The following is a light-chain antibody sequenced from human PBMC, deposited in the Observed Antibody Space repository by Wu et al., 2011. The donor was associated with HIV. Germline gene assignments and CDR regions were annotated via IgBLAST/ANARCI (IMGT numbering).Light chain of an antibody. Sequence: TLSLSPGERATLSCRVSQSVGTYLAWYQHKPGQSPRLLIFDATTRATGIPARFSGSGSGTDFTLTISSLEPEDFGVYYCQQRKSWGTFGGGTKVEIK. CDR1: QSVGTY. V-gene: IGKV3-11*01. CDR2: DAT. CDR3: QQRKSWGT. J-gene: IGKJ4*01.